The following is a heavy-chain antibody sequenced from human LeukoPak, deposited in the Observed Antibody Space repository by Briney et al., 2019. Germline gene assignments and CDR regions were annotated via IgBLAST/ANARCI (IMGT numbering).Heavy chain of an antibody. CDR2: IYYSGST. CDR1: GGSISGSSYY. CDR3: ARGITYDILTGSFDP. D-gene: IGHD3-9*01. Sequence: PSETLSLTCTVSGGSISGSSYYWGWIRQPPGKGLEWIGSIYYSGSTYYNPSLKSRVTISVDTSKNQFSLKLSSVTAADTAVYYCARGITYDILTGSFDPWGQGTLVTVSS. V-gene: IGHV4-39*01. J-gene: IGHJ5*02.